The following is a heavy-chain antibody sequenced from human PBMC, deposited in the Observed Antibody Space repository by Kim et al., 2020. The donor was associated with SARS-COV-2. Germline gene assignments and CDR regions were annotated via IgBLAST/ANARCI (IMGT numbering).Heavy chain of an antibody. V-gene: IGHV3-23*01. Sequence: ADSVKGRFTNSRDNSKNTLYLQMNSLRAEDTAVYYCAKDSGFGALDAFDIWGQGTMVTVSS. CDR3: AKDSGFGALDAFDI. D-gene: IGHD3-22*01. J-gene: IGHJ3*02.